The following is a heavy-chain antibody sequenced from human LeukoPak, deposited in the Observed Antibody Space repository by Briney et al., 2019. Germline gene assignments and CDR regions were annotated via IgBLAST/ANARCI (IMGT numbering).Heavy chain of an antibody. V-gene: IGHV4-39*01. CDR1: GGSISSSSYY. J-gene: IGHJ3*02. D-gene: IGHD3-22*01. CDR3: ARHSVVVVILDAFDI. Sequence: SETLSLTCTVSGGSISSSSYYWGWIRQPPGKGLEWIGSIYYGGSTYYNPSLKSRVTISVDTSKNQFSLKLSSVTAADTAVYYCARHSVVVVILDAFDIWGQGTMVTVSS. CDR2: IYYGGST.